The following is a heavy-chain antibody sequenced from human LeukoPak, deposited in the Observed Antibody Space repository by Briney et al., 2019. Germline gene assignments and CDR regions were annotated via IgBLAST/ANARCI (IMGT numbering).Heavy chain of an antibody. D-gene: IGHD1-14*01. J-gene: IGHJ4*02. Sequence: SETLSLTCTVSGGSISSSSYYWGWIRQPPGKGLEWIGSIYYSGSTYHNPSLKSRVTISVDTSKNQFSLKLSSVTAADTAVYYCARHDNIFDYWGQGTLVTVSS. V-gene: IGHV4-39*01. CDR1: GGSISSSSYY. CDR3: ARHDNIFDY. CDR2: IYYSGST.